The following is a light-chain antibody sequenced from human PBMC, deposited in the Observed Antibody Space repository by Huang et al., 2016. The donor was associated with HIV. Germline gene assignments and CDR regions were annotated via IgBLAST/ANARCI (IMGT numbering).Light chain of an antibody. V-gene: IGKV3-15*01. CDR2: GAS. CDR1: QSVSNN. Sequence: DIGMTQSPATLSVSPGERVTLSCWASQSVSNNLAWYQQRPGQAPRLLIYGASARATDIPGRFSGSGSGTEFTLTISSLQSEDFAVYYCQQYKTWPRTFGQGTKVEVK. CDR3: QQYKTWPRT. J-gene: IGKJ1*01.